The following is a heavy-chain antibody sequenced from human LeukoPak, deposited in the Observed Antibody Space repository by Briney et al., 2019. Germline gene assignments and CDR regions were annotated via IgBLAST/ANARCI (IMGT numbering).Heavy chain of an antibody. V-gene: IGHV3-7*01. CDR1: GFTFSSYW. CDR3: ARLGGAAAGTVVSTQTKDQNPYYYGMDV. CDR2: IKQDGSEK. Sequence: GGSLRLSCAASGFTFSSYWMSWVRQAPGKGLEWVANIKQDGSEKYYVDSVKGRFTISRDNAKNSLYLQMNSLRAEDTAVYYCARLGGAAAGTVVSTQTKDQNPYYYGMDVWGQGTTVTVSS. J-gene: IGHJ6*02. D-gene: IGHD6-13*01.